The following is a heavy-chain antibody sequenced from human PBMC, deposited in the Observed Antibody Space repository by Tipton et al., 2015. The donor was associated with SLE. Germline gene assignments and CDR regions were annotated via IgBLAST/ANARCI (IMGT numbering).Heavy chain of an antibody. V-gene: IGHV1-2*06. D-gene: IGHD6-6*01. CDR3: ARDAQTIARLSYYYYAIDV. CDR2: INPNSGGT. CDR1: GYTFTGYY. J-gene: IGHJ6*02. Sequence: QSGAEVKKPGASVKVSCKASGYTFTGYYIHWVRQAPGQGLEWMGRINPNSGGTDYVQKFQDRVTMTRDTSITTAYMELRGLRSDDTAVYYCARDAQTIARLSYYYYAIDVWGQGTTVTVSS.